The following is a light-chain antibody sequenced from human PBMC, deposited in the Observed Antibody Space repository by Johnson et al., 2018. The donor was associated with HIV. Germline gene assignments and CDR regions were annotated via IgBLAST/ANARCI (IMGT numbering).Light chain of an antibody. V-gene: IGLV1-51*01. J-gene: IGLJ1*01. CDR3: GTWDSSLSTFYV. Sequence: QSVLTQSPSVSAAPGQKVTISCSGSSSNIGNNYVSWYQQLPGIAPKLLIYDNNKRPSGIPDRFSGSKSGTSATLGVTGLQTGDEADYYCGTWDSSLSTFYVVGTGTKVTVL. CDR2: DNN. CDR1: SSNIGNNY.